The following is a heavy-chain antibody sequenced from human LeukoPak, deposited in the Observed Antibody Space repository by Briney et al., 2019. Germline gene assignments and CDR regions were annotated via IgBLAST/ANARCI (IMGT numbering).Heavy chain of an antibody. CDR2: IYYSGST. V-gene: IGHV4-59*01. J-gene: IGHJ3*02. CDR3: ARDTQGRAFDI. CDR1: GGSISSYY. Sequence: SETLSLTCTVSGGSISSYYWSWIRQPPGKGLEWIGYIYYSGSTNYNPSLKSRVTISVDTSKNQFSLKLSSVTAADTAVYYCARDTQGRAFDIWGQGTMVTVSS.